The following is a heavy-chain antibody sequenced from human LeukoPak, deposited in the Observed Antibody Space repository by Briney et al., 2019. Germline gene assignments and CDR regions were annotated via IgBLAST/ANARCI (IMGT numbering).Heavy chain of an antibody. J-gene: IGHJ3*02. CDR1: GYTFTSYA. CDR3: ARGIIYYYDSSGYYLVPNDDAFDI. D-gene: IGHD3-22*01. CDR2: INAGNGNT. Sequence: ASVNVSCTASGYTFTSYAMHWVRQAPGQRLEWMGWINAGNGNTKYSQKFQGRVTITRDTSASTAYMELSSLRSEDTAVYYCARGIIYYYDSSGYYLVPNDDAFDIWGQGTMVTVSS. V-gene: IGHV1-3*01.